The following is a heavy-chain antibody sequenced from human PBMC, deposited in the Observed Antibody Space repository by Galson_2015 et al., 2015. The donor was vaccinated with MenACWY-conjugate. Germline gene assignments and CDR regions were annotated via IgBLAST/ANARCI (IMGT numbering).Heavy chain of an antibody. Sequence: SLRLSCAASGFTFSSYWMHWVRQAPGKGLVWVSRINSDGSSTSYADSVKGRFTISRDNAKNTLYLQMNSLRAEDTAVYYCARSSPRNKARFDPWGQGTLVTVSS. CDR2: INSDGSST. V-gene: IGHV3-74*01. CDR1: GFTFSSYW. J-gene: IGHJ5*02. D-gene: IGHD1/OR15-1a*01. CDR3: ARSSPRNKARFDP.